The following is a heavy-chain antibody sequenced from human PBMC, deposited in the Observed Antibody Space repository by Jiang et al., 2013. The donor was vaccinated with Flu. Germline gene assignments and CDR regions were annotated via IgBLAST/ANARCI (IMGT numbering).Heavy chain of an antibody. Sequence: LVKPSETLSLICSVSGGSISSYYWSWIRQPPGKGLEWIGYIHYSGRTKSNPSLKSRVTISIDTSRSQFYLNLNSVTAADTAVYFCVRHADGYSHLNWGQGMLVTVSP. J-gene: IGHJ4*02. CDR1: GGSISSYY. CDR2: IHYSGRT. CDR3: VRHADGYSHLN. V-gene: IGHV4-59*08. D-gene: IGHD4-11*01.